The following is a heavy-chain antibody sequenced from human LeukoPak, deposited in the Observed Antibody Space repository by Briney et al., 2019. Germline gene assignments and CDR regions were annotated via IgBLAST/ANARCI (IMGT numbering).Heavy chain of an antibody. CDR2: IYSSGRT. Sequence: SQTLSLTCTVSGGSISSGSNYWSWIRQPAGRGLEWIGRIYSSGRTDYSPSLKSRVTISIDASENQFSLKLSSVTAADTAVYYCARQFSSSSWDDYWGQGTLVTVSS. CDR3: ARQFSSSSWDDY. V-gene: IGHV4-61*02. CDR1: GGSISSGSNY. J-gene: IGHJ4*02. D-gene: IGHD6-6*01.